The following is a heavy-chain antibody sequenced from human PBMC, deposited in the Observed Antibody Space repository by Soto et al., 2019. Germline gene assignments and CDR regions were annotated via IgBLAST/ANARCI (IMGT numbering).Heavy chain of an antibody. Sequence: QVQLVESGGGVVQPGRSLRLSCEASGFSFSSYGMHWVRQAPGKGLEWVAFISYDGSNKYYVDSVQGRFNIYRDSSRNALYLQMNSLRPEDTAVYYCAKALGELSPECYDYWGQGTLVTVSS. V-gene: IGHV3-30*18. D-gene: IGHD3-16*02. CDR3: AKALGELSPECYDY. J-gene: IGHJ4*02. CDR2: ISYDGSNK. CDR1: GFSFSSYG.